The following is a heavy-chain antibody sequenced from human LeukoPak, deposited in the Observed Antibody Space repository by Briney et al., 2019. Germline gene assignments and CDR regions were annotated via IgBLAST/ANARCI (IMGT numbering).Heavy chain of an antibody. CDR1: GSISPYY. D-gene: IGHD3-22*01. V-gene: IGHV4-59*08. J-gene: IGHJ4*02. CDR3: TSQDYYDSSGHDY. Sequence: SETLSLTCTGGSISPYYWSWIRQSPGKGLEWIAQIHYTGGATYNPSLKSRVTISVDTSNNHLSLRLSSVTAADTAVYYCTSQDYYDSSGHDYWGQGTLVTVSS. CDR2: IHYTGGA.